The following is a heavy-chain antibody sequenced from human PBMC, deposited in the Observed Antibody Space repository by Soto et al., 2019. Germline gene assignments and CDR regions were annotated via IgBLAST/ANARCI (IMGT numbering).Heavy chain of an antibody. D-gene: IGHD3-22*01. Sequence: QVQLVQSGAEVKKPGSSVKVSCKASGGTFSSYTISWVRQAPGQGLEWMGRIIPILGIANYAQKFQGRVTITADKSTSTAYMELSSLRSEDTAVYYCASPNYYDPQVGSDYGMDVWGQGTTVTVSS. CDR3: ASPNYYDPQVGSDYGMDV. J-gene: IGHJ6*02. CDR2: IIPILGIA. V-gene: IGHV1-69*02. CDR1: GGTFSSYT.